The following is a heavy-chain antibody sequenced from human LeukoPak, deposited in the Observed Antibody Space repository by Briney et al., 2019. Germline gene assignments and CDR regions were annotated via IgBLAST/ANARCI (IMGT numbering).Heavy chain of an antibody. Sequence: SETLSLTCTVSGGSISSGGYYWSWIRQHPGKGLEWIGYIYYSGSTYYNPSLKSRVTISVDTSKNQFSLKLSSVTAADTAVYYCARGRSNYYGMDVWGQGTTVTVSS. CDR2: IYYSGST. J-gene: IGHJ6*02. D-gene: IGHD1-26*01. V-gene: IGHV4-31*03. CDR1: GGSISSGGYY. CDR3: ARGRSNYYGMDV.